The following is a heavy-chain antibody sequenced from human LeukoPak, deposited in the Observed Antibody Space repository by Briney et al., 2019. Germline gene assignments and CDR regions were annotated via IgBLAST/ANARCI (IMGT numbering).Heavy chain of an antibody. D-gene: IGHD2-2*01. CDR3: ATSVPATVPNWFDP. CDR1: GGSISSSSYY. J-gene: IGHJ5*02. CDR2: INHSGST. V-gene: IGHV4-39*07. Sequence: PSETLSLTCTVSGGSISSSSYYWSWIRQPAGKGLEWIGEINHSGSTNYNPSLKSRVTISVDTSKNQFSLKLSSVTAADTAVYYCATSVPATVPNWFDPWGQGTLVTVSS.